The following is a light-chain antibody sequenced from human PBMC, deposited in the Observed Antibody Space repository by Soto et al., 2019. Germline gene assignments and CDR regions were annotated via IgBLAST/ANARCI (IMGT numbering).Light chain of an antibody. CDR1: QGISSY. Sequence: AIRMTQSPSSLSASTGDRVTITCRASQGISSYLAWYQQKPGKAPKLLIYAASTLQSGVPSRFSGSGSGTDFTLTISCLQSEDFATYYCQQFDNVPLTFGGGTKVDI. CDR2: AAS. J-gene: IGKJ4*01. CDR3: QQFDNVPLT. V-gene: IGKV1-8*01.